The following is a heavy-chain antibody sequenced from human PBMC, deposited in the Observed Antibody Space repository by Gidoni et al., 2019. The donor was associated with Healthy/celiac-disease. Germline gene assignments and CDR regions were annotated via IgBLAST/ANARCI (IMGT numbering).Heavy chain of an antibody. CDR1: GFTFSSYA. J-gene: IGHJ4*02. V-gene: IGHV3-23*01. CDR3: ARPRANKVPSRYGGPNGY. CDR2: ISGSGGST. Sequence: EVQLLESGGGLVQPGGSLRLSCAASGFTFSSYAMSWVRQAPGKGLEWVSAISGSGGSTYYADSVKGRFTISRDNSKNTLYLQMNSLRAEDTAVYYCARPRANKVPSRYGGPNGYWGQGTLVTVSS. D-gene: IGHD4-17*01.